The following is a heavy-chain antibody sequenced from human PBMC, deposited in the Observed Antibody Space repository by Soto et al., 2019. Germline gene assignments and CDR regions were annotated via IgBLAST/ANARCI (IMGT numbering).Heavy chain of an antibody. CDR3: TRDHHFDH. J-gene: IGHJ5*02. CDR2: ISSRSIYI. CDR1: GFTFSDYS. V-gene: IGHV3-21*01. Sequence: GSLRLSCAASGFTFSDYSMNWVRQAPGKGLEWVSSISSRSIYIYYADSVKGRFTISRDNAKNSLYLQMNSLRAEDTAVYYCTRDHHFDHWGQGTLVTVPQ.